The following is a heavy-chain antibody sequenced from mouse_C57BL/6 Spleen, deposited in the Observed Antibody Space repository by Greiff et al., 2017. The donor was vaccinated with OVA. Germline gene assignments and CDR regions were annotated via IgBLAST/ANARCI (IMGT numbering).Heavy chain of an antibody. CDR3: AKAYGSSTPYYYAMDY. CDR1: GYTFTSYW. V-gene: IGHV1-69*01. CDR2: IDPSDSYT. J-gene: IGHJ4*01. Sequence: VQLQQPGAELVMPGASVKLSCKASGYTFTSYWMHWVKQRPGQGLEWIGEIDPSDSYTNYNQKFKGKSTLTVDKSSSTAYMQLSSLTSEDSAVYYCAKAYGSSTPYYYAMDYWGQGTSVTVSS. D-gene: IGHD1-1*01.